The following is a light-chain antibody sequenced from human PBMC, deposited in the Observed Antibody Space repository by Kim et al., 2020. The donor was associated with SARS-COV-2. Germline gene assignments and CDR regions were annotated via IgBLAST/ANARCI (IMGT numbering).Light chain of an antibody. CDR3: QQYGTLPYT. Sequence: PGERATLSCRASHSVASRYLAWYQLKPGQAPRLLIFGSSSWAAGVPDRFTGSGSGTDFTLTISSLEPEDFAMYYCQQYGTLPYTFGQGTKVDFK. J-gene: IGKJ2*01. V-gene: IGKV3-20*01. CDR2: GSS. CDR1: HSVASRY.